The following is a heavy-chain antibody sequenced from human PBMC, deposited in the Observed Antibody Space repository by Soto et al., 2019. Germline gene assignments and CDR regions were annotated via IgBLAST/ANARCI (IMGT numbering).Heavy chain of an antibody. CDR2: IIPIVGTA. V-gene: IGHV1-69*01. Sequence: QVQLVQSGAEVKKPGSSVKVSCNASGATFSSYAISWVRQAPGQGIEWMGGIIPIVGTANYAQKFQGRVTITADESTSTAYMELSSLRSEDTAVYYCARDGSGYRSSASPMDVWGQGTTVTVSS. D-gene: IGHD3-22*01. J-gene: IGHJ6*02. CDR3: ARDGSGYRSSASPMDV. CDR1: GATFSSYA.